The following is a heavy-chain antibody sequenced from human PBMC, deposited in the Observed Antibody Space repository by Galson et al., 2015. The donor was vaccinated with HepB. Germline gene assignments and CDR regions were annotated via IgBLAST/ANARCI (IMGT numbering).Heavy chain of an antibody. V-gene: IGHV3-48*04. CDR2: ISTNGATI. Sequence: SLRLSCAASGFTFSNYWMNWVRQAPRKGLQWLSYISTNGATIHYADSVKGRFTIARDNAKNAVWLQMNSLRAEDAAMYYCATELRHNSGWFALDYWGQGTLVTVSS. D-gene: IGHD6-19*01. CDR3: ATELRHNSGWFALDY. CDR1: GFTFSNYW. J-gene: IGHJ4*02.